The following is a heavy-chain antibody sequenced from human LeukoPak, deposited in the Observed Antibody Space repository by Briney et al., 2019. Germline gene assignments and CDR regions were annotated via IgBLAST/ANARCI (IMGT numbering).Heavy chain of an antibody. V-gene: IGHV3-66*01. Sequence: GGSLRLSCAASGFTFSSHYLTWVRQAPGKGLEWVSVLFSGGTTYYADSVKGRFTISRDNSKNTVYLQMNRMRADDTAVYYCATGSGSYRDAFDIWGQGTMVTVSS. D-gene: IGHD3-10*01. CDR1: GFTFSSHY. J-gene: IGHJ3*02. CDR3: ATGSGSYRDAFDI. CDR2: LFSGGTT.